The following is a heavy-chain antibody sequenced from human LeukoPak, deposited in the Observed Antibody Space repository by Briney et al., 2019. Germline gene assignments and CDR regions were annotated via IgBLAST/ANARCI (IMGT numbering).Heavy chain of an antibody. Sequence: GESLKISCKGSGYSFTRYWIGWVRQTPGKGLEFMGIIYPGDSDTRYSPSFQGQVTISADKSINTAYLQWSSLKASDTAMYYCARLGTYWSNYYFEYWGQGTLVTVSS. V-gene: IGHV5-51*01. D-gene: IGHD3-10*01. CDR3: ARLGTYWSNYYFEY. CDR2: IYPGDSDT. J-gene: IGHJ4*02. CDR1: GYSFTRYW.